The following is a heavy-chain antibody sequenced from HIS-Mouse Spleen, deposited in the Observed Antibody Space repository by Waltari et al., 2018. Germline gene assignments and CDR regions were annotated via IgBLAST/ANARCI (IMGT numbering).Heavy chain of an antibody. D-gene: IGHD5-18*01. CDR2: ISWNSGSI. Sequence: SGFTFDDYAMHWVRQAPGKGLEWVSGISWNSGSIGYADSVKGRFTISRDNAKNSLYLQMNSLRAEDTALYYCAKEGRGYSYGYEGFDYWGQGTLVTVSS. V-gene: IGHV3-9*01. CDR3: AKEGRGYSYGYEGFDY. CDR1: GFTFDDYA. J-gene: IGHJ4*02.